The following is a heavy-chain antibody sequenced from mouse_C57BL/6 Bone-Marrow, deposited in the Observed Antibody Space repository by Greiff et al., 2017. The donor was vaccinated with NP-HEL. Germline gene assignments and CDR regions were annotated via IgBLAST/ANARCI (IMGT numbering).Heavy chain of an antibody. CDR2: ISNLAYSI. CDR1: GFTFSDYG. Sequence: EVQLVESGGGLVQPGGSLKLSCAASGFTFSDYGMAWVRQAPRKGPEWVAFISNLAYSIYYADTVTGRFTISRENAKNTLYLEMSSLRSEDTAMYYCARRTVVAHWYFDVWGTGTTVTVSS. CDR3: ARRTVVAHWYFDV. V-gene: IGHV5-15*04. D-gene: IGHD1-1*01. J-gene: IGHJ1*03.